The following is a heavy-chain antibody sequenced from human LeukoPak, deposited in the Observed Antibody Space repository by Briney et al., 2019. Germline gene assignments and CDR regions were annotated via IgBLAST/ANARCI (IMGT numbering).Heavy chain of an antibody. D-gene: IGHD3-10*01. J-gene: IGHJ3*02. V-gene: IGHV4-4*08. CDR2: IYTSGST. CDR1: GGSISSYS. CDR3: AGITMVRGVPHDAFDI. Sequence: PSETLSLTCSVSGGSISSYSWSWIRQPPGKGLEWIGRIYTSGSTNYNPSLKSRITISVDMSKNQFSLKLSSVTAADTAVYYCAGITMVRGVPHDAFDIWGQGTMVTVSS.